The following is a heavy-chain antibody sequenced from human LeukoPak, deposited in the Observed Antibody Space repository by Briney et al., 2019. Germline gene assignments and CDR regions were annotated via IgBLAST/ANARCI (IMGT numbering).Heavy chain of an antibody. CDR1: GFTFSSYS. CDR3: ARDRDSSVDY. CDR2: ISSSRTI. V-gene: IGHV3-48*02. Sequence: GGSLRLSCAASGFTFSSYSMNWVRQAPGKGLEWVSYISSSRTIYYADSVKGRFTISRDNAKNSLYLQMNSLRDEDTAVYYCARDRDSSVDYWGQGTLVTVSS. J-gene: IGHJ4*02. D-gene: IGHD6-19*01.